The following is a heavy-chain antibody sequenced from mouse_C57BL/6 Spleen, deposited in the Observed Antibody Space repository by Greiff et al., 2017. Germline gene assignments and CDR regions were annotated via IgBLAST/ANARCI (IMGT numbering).Heavy chain of an antibody. CDR1: GYTFTSYW. J-gene: IGHJ4*01. Sequence: QVQLQQPGAELVKPGASVKMSCKASGYTFTSYWITWVKQRPGQGLEWIGDIYPGSGSTNYNEKFKSKATLTVDTSSSTAYMQLISLASEDSAVYYCARPDGSRGDDWGQGTSVTVSS. V-gene: IGHV1-55*01. CDR3: ARPDGSRGDD. D-gene: IGHD1-1*01. CDR2: IYPGSGST.